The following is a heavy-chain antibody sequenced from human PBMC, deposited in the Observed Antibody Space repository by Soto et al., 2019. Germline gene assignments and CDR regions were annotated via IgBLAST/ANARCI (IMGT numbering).Heavy chain of an antibody. V-gene: IGHV1-8*02. J-gene: IGHJ4*02. CDR1: GYDFNTFD. Sequence: ASVKVSCKASGYDFNTFDIYWVRQATGHGLEWVGWMNPNSGNTGYAQELRGRVTMTRNTSNTTAYMELTSLTSDDTGVYYCAGGNFRYWGQGTLVTVSS. CDR2: MNPNSGNT. CDR3: AGGNFRY.